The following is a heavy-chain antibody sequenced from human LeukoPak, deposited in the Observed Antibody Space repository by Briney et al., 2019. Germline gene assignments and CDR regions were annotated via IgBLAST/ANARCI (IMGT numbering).Heavy chain of an antibody. V-gene: IGHV3-30*03. CDR3: ARDSDEFFSNWLFPDY. D-gene: IGHD3-22*01. CDR1: GFTFSSRG. Sequence: PGGSLRLSCAVSGFTFSSRGMQWVRQAPGKGLEWVAFISFDETNQYYADSVKGRFTISRDNSHNTLYLQMNSLRAEDTAVYYCARDSDEFFSNWLFPDYWGQGSLVIVSS. CDR2: ISFDETNQ. J-gene: IGHJ4*02.